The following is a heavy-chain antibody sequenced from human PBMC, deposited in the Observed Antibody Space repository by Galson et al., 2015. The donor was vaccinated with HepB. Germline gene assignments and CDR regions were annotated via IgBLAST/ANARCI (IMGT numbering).Heavy chain of an antibody. J-gene: IGHJ4*02. CDR3: ASIWFGEPMGGPAFDY. D-gene: IGHD3-10*01. Sequence: QSGAEVKKPGESLRISCKGSGYSFTSYWISWVRQMPGKGLEWMGRIDPSDSYTNYSPSFQGHVTISADKSISTAYLQWSSLKASDTAMYYCASIWFGEPMGGPAFDYWGQGTLVTVSS. CDR1: GYSFTSYW. CDR2: IDPSDSYT. V-gene: IGHV5-10-1*01.